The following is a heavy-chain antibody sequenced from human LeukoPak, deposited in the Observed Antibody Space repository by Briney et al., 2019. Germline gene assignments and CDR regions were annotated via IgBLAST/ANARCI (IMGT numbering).Heavy chain of an antibody. V-gene: IGHV3-74*01. Sequence: GGSLSLSCAASGITFSNDWMHWVRQAPGKGPVWVSRINTDGSTTTYADSVKGRFTISRDNAKNTLYLQMNSLRVEDTAVYYCARGRGGSYHYWGQGTLVTVSS. CDR1: GITFSNDW. D-gene: IGHD1-26*01. CDR3: ARGRGGSYHY. CDR2: INTDGSTT. J-gene: IGHJ4*02.